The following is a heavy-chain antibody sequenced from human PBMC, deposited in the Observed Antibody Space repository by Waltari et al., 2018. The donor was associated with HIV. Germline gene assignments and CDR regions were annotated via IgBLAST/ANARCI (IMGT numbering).Heavy chain of an antibody. Sequence: QVQLEESGGRVVQPGRSLRLTCVASGFNFSTSGMHWVRQAPGKGMEWVAVISYNGLNKYYVDSVKGRFTISRDNSNSTLFLQMSSLRPDDTAVYYCAKDLVTRGFFYFYGIHVWGQGTTVTVSS. CDR3: AKDLVTRGFFYFYGIHV. CDR2: ISYNGLNK. J-gene: IGHJ6*02. V-gene: IGHV3-30*18. D-gene: IGHD2-15*01. CDR1: GFNFSTSG.